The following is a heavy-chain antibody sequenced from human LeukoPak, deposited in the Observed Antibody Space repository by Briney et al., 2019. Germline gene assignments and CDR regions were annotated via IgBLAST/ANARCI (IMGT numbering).Heavy chain of an antibody. Sequence: PSETLSLTCTVSGYSISSGFYWGWIRQPPGKGLEWIGSIYHSGSTYYNPSLKSRVTMSVDTSKNHFSLKMSSVTAADTAVYYCARDRGVGGFTFDFWGLGTLVTVSS. J-gene: IGHJ4*02. V-gene: IGHV4-38-2*02. CDR1: GYSISSGFY. CDR3: ARDRGVGGFTFDF. CDR2: IYHSGST. D-gene: IGHD3-10*01.